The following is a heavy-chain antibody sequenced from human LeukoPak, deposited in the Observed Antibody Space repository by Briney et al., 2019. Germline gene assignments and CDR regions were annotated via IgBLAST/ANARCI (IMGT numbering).Heavy chain of an antibody. CDR1: GFTFSSYG. J-gene: IGHJ4*02. CDR3: AKAPVTTCRGSYCYPFDY. Sequence: GGTLRLSCAASGFTFSSYGMSWVRQAPGKGLEWVSAISDSGNTYHADSVKGRFTISRDSSKNTLFLQMNRLRPEDAAVYYCAKAPVTTCRGSYCYPFDYWGQGTLVTVSS. D-gene: IGHD2-21*01. CDR2: ISDSGNT. V-gene: IGHV3-23*01.